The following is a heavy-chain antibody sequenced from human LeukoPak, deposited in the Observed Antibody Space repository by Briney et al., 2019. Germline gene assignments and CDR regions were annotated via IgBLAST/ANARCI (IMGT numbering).Heavy chain of an antibody. D-gene: IGHD3-10*01. CDR1: GYSFTSYW. CDR2: IYPSDSDT. CDR3: ARMYYGSGSYYNVPPGAFDI. Sequence: GESLKISCKGSGYSFTSYWIGWVRQMPGKGLEWMGIIYPSDSDTRYSPSFQGQVTISADKSISTAYLQWSSLKASDTAMYYCARMYYGSGSYYNVPPGAFDIWGQGTMVTVSS. V-gene: IGHV5-51*01. J-gene: IGHJ3*02.